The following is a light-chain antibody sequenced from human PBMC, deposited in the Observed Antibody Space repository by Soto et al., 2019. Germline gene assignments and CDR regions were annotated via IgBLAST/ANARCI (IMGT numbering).Light chain of an antibody. J-gene: IGKJ5*01. CDR3: QQYGSSPVT. CDR2: GTS. Sequence: EIVLTQSPGTLSLSPGEGATLSCRASQSVSSTYLAWYQQKPGQAPRLLIYGTSIRATGIPDRFSGSGSGTDFTLIISRLQPEDFAVYYCQQYGSSPVTFGQGTRLEIK. CDR1: QSVSSTY. V-gene: IGKV3-20*01.